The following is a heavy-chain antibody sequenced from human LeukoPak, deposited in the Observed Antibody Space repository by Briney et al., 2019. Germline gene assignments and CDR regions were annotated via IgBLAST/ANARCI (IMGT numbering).Heavy chain of an antibody. V-gene: IGHV4-30-4*01. CDR2: ITYSGST. J-gene: IGHJ4*02. D-gene: IGHD4-23*01. Sequence: SQTLSLTCTVTGGSISSGAHYWSWVRQPPGKGLEWIGYITYSGSTYYNPSLKSRVTISIDTSKSQFSLKLSSVTAADTAVYYCARYYGGNSNFDYWGQGTLVTVSS. CDR3: ARYYGGNSNFDY. CDR1: GGSISSGAHY.